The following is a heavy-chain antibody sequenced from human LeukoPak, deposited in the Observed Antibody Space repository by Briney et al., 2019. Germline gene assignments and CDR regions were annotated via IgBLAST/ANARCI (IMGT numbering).Heavy chain of an antibody. V-gene: IGHV5-51*01. D-gene: IGHD1-26*01. CDR1: GYTFTSYW. CDR2: IFPNDSDT. CDR3: ATQWGSGGYDY. Sequence: LGESLKISCKGSGYTFTSYWIAWVRQMPGKGLEWMGIIFPNDSDTRYSPSFQGQVTISADKSIGTAYLQWSSLKASDTAMYYCATQWGSGGYDYWGQGTLVTVSS. J-gene: IGHJ4*02.